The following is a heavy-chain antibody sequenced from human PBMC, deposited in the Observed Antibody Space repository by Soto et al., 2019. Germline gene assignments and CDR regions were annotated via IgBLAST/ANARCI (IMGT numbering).Heavy chain of an antibody. J-gene: IGHJ4*02. D-gene: IGHD3-22*01. CDR2: ISGSGDRT. CDR1: GITISNYP. CDR3: VKDDGGYPSTAPH. Sequence: EVQLLESGGGLVQPGGSLRLSCAASGITISNYPMSWVRQAPGKGLDWVSGISGSGDRTYYADSAKGRFSISKDISKNSLSLQLDSLGVDDTAVYFCVKDDGGYPSTAPHWGQGALLTVSS. V-gene: IGHV3-23*01.